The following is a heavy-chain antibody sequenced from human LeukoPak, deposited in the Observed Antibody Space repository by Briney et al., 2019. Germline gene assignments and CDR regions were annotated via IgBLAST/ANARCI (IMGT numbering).Heavy chain of an antibody. CDR2: INSDGSST. D-gene: IGHD6-13*01. CDR3: ARDFRSIGPDSSSWYVGYYYYGMDV. V-gene: IGHV3-74*01. Sequence: PGGSLRLSCAASGFTFSSYWMHWVRQAPRKGLVWVSRINSDGSSTSYADSVKGRFTISRDNAKNTLYLQMNSLRAEDTAVYYCARDFRSIGPDSSSWYVGYYYYGMDVWGQGTTVTVSS. J-gene: IGHJ6*02. CDR1: GFTFSSYW.